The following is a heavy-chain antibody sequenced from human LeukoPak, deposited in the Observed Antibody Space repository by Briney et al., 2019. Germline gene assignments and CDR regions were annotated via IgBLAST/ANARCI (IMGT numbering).Heavy chain of an antibody. CDR1: GFTFSDYY. J-gene: IGHJ4*02. Sequence: PGGSLRLSCAASGFTFSDYYMSWIRQAPGKGPVWVSRINPDGSRIDYAESVRGRFTISRDSAKNTLYLQMNSLRAEDTAVYYCSRDFVGADDYWGQGTLVTVSS. V-gene: IGHV3-74*01. D-gene: IGHD1-26*01. CDR2: INPDGSRI. CDR3: SRDFVGADDY.